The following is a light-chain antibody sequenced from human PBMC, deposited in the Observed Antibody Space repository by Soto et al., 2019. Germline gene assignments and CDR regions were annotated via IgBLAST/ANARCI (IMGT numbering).Light chain of an antibody. CDR1: QSLLHSDGKTY. CDR2: EVS. CDR3: LQTKQLPLT. Sequence: DIVMTQTPLSLSVTPGQPASISCKSSQSLLHSDGKTYLYWYLQRPGQPPQLLIYEVSNRFSGVADRFSGSGAGTDFTLTISRVEAEDVGLYSCLQTKQLPLTFGHGTKVEVK. V-gene: IGKV2D-29*01. J-gene: IGKJ1*01.